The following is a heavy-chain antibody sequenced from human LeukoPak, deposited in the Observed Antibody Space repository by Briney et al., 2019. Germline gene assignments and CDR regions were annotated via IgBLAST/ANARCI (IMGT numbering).Heavy chain of an antibody. CDR3: ARNGYSYGSYYFDY. CDR1: GGSISSGGYS. V-gene: IGHV4-30-2*01. Sequence: PSETLSLTCAVSGGSISSGGYSWSWIRQPPGKGLGWIGYIYHSGSTYYNPSLRSRVTISVDRSKNQFSLKLSSVTAADTAVYYCARNGYSYGSYYFDYWGQGTLVTVSS. D-gene: IGHD5-18*01. CDR2: IYHSGST. J-gene: IGHJ4*02.